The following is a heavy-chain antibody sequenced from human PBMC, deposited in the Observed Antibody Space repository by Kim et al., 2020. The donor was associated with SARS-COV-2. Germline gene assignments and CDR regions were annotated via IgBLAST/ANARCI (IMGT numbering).Heavy chain of an antibody. D-gene: IGHD3-10*01. CDR2: MNPNSGNT. J-gene: IGHJ5*02. Sequence: ASVKVSCKASGYTFTSYDINWVRQATGQGLEWMGWMNPNSGNTGYAQKFQGRVTMTRNTSISTAYMELSSLRSEDTAVYYCARESFLGVQYWFDPWGQGTLVTVSS. CDR1: GYTFTSYD. CDR3: ARESFLGVQYWFDP. V-gene: IGHV1-8*01.